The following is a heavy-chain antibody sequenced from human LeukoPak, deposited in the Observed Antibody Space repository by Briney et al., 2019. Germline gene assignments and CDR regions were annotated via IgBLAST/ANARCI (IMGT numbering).Heavy chain of an antibody. D-gene: IGHD3-9*01. V-gene: IGHV4-61*02. Sequence: SQTLSLTCTVSGGSISSGSHYWSWIRQPAGKGLEWIGRIYTSGGTNYNPSLKSRVTISVDKSKNQFSLKLSSVTAADTAVYYCARVHVTTDILTGYCDWGQGTLVTVSS. J-gene: IGHJ4*02. CDR1: GGSISSGSHY. CDR3: ARVHVTTDILTGYCD. CDR2: IYTSGGT.